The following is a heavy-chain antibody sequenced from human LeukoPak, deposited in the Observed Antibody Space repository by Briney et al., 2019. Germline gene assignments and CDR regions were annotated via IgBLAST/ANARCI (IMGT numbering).Heavy chain of an antibody. D-gene: IGHD1-26*01. CDR3: ARVQGGISLDY. J-gene: IGHJ4*02. CDR1: GFSFSSYA. V-gene: IGHV3-23*01. CDR2: MSSSDDGR. Sequence: GGSLRLSCATSGFSFSSYAMSWVRQAPGKGLEWVSAMSSSDDGRYYAASVRGRFTISRDTSRSTLYLQMNSLRAEDTAVYYCARVQGGISLDYWGQGTLVTVSS.